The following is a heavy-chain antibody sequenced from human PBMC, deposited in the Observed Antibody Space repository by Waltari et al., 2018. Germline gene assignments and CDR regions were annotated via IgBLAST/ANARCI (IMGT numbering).Heavy chain of an antibody. CDR2: IWYDGSNK. Sequence: QVQLVESGGGVVQPGRSLRLSCAASGFTFSSYGMHWVRQAPGKGLEWVAVIWYDGSNKYYADSVKGRFTISRDNSKNTLYLQMNSLRAEDTAVYYCAKDKRISSWYYFDYWGQGTLVTVSS. J-gene: IGHJ4*02. CDR3: AKDKRISSWYYFDY. D-gene: IGHD6-13*01. V-gene: IGHV3-33*06. CDR1: GFTFSSYG.